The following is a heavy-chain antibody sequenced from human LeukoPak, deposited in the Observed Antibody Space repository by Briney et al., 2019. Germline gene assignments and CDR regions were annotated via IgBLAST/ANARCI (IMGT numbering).Heavy chain of an antibody. CDR2: INPNSGGT. D-gene: IGHD6-6*01. Sequence: ASVKVSCKAAGYTFTGYYMFWVRQAPGQGLEWMGRINPNSGGTNYAQKFQGRATMTRDTSISTAYMELSRLRSDDTAVYYCASREYTSSSGYYWGQGTLVTVSS. V-gene: IGHV1-2*06. J-gene: IGHJ4*02. CDR1: GYTFTGYY. CDR3: ASREYTSSSGYY.